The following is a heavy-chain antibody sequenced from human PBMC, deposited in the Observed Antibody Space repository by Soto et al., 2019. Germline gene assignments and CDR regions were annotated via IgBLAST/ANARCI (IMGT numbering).Heavy chain of an antibody. CDR3: AATYSGSYYAVDY. J-gene: IGHJ4*02. CDR1: GFTFSSYG. CDR2: ISDDGSNK. V-gene: IGHV3-30*03. Sequence: VQLVESGGGVVQPGRSLRLSCAASGFTFSSYGIHWVRQAPGTGLEWVAVISDDGSNKYYADSVTGRFTISRDNSKTTLCLQMNSLRPEDTAVFYCAATYSGSYYAVDYLGQRTMVTVSS. D-gene: IGHD1-26*01.